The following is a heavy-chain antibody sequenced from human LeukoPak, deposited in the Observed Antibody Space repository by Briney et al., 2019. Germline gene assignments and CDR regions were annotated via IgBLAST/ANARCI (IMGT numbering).Heavy chain of an antibody. CDR2: IKEGGSDK. D-gene: IGHD3-3*01. CDR3: VRESDVWSGPGIGRPLDV. CDR1: GFTFSNSW. V-gene: IGHV3-7*01. Sequence: AGGSLRLSCLASGFTFSNSWMTWVRQAPGRGLEGGANIKEGGSDKQYVDSVRGRFTISRDNAKNSVSLQMDGLRAEDTAVYHCVRESDVWSGPGIGRPLDVWGKGPTVTVSS. J-gene: IGHJ6*04.